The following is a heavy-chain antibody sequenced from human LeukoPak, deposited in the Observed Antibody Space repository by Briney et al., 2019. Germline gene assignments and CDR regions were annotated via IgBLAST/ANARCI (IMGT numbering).Heavy chain of an antibody. J-gene: IGHJ6*02. Sequence: SETLSLTCTVSGGSISSPAYYWGWIRQPPGKGLEWIGSIHYSGNTYYNPSLKSRVTISADTSKNQFSLKLSSVTAADTAVYYCARHVDGYYYYGMDVWDQGTTVTVSS. CDR2: IHYSGNT. CDR3: ARHVDGYYYYGMDV. CDR1: GGSISSPAYY. V-gene: IGHV4-39*01. D-gene: IGHD2-15*01.